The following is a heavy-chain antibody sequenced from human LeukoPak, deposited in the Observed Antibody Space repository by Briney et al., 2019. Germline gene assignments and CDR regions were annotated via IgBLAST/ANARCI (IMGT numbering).Heavy chain of an antibody. V-gene: IGHV3-7*01. CDR2: IKEDGSEK. D-gene: IGHD6-13*01. J-gene: IGHJ4*02. CDR1: GFTFSNYW. CDR3: ASGRQLGY. Sequence: GGSLRLSCAASGFTFSNYWMSWVRQAPGKGLEWVAYIKEDGSEKYYVDSVKGRFTISRDNARNSLYLQMNSLRAEDTAVYYCASGRQLGYWARGTLVSVSS.